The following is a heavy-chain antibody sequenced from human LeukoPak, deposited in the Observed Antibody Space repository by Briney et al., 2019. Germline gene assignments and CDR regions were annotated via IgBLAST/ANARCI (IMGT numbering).Heavy chain of an antibody. CDR2: INPIFGTA. J-gene: IGHJ3*02. Sequence: SVKVSCKASGGTFSSYAISWVRQAPGQGLEWMGMINPIFGTANYAQKFQGRVTITTDESTSTAYMELSSLRSEDTAVYYCARDGGNPDYAFDIWGQGTMVTVSS. V-gene: IGHV1-69*05. CDR3: ARDGGNPDYAFDI. CDR1: GGTFSSYA. D-gene: IGHD2-15*01.